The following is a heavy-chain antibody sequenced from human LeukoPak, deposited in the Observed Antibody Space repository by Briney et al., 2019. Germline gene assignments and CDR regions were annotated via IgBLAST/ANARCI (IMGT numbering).Heavy chain of an antibody. CDR1: GYSISSGYY. CDR2: IYHSGST. V-gene: IGHV4-38-2*02. Sequence: PSETLSLTCTVSGYSISSGYYWGWIRQPPGKGLEWIGSIYHSGSTYYNPSLKSRVTISVDTSKNQFSLKLSSVTAADTAVYYCARLPVRAYYYGSGRLNWFDPWGQGTLVTVSS. CDR3: ARLPVRAYYYGSGRLNWFDP. D-gene: IGHD3-10*01. J-gene: IGHJ5*02.